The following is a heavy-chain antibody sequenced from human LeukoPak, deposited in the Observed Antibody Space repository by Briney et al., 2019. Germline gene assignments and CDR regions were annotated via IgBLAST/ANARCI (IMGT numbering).Heavy chain of an antibody. J-gene: IGHJ3*02. V-gene: IGHV3-23*01. Sequence: GGSLRLSCAASGFTFNNYPMSRLREAPGKGLAWVSALSGSGGSTYYADSVKGRFTISRDNSKNTLYLQMNSLRAEDTAVYYCAKDRVYSSGATDAFDIWGQGTMVTVSS. CDR1: GFTFNNYP. CDR3: AKDRVYSSGATDAFDI. CDR2: LSGSGGST. D-gene: IGHD6-19*01.